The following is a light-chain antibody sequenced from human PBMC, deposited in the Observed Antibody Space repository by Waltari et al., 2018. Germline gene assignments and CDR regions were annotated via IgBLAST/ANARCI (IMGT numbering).Light chain of an antibody. CDR3: QQRGSWPLT. CDR2: KTS. CDR1: QSVNRW. Sequence: DIQMTQSPSTLSASVGDRVTITCRASQSVNRWLAWYQQKPGKAPKLLISKTSALQNGVAPRFSGGGSGTDFTLTVSSLEPEDFAVYYCQQRGSWPLTFGGGTKVEIK. V-gene: IGKV1-5*03. J-gene: IGKJ4*01.